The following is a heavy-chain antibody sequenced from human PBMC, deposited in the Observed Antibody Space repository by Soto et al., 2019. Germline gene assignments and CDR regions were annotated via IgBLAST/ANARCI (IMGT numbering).Heavy chain of an antibody. CDR3: ARGPPYDFWSGYWGYYYYMDV. V-gene: IGHV6-1*01. J-gene: IGHJ6*03. D-gene: IGHD3-3*01. CDR2: TYYRSKWYN. Sequence: SQTLSLTCAISGDSVSSNSAAWNWIRQSPSRGLEWLGRTYYRSKWYNDYAVSVKSRITINPDTSKNQFSLQLNSVTPEDTAVYYCARGPPYDFWSGYWGYYYYMDVWGKGTTVTVSS. CDR1: GDSVSSNSAA.